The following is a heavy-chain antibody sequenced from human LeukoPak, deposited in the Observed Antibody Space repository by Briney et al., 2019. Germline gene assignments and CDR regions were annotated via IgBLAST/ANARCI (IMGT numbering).Heavy chain of an antibody. CDR2: IKLDGSEK. V-gene: IGHV3-7*03. Sequence: GGSLRLSCVASGFTFGKYWMSWVRQAPGKGLEWVANIKLDGSEKNYVDSVKGRFTISRDNSKNTLYVQVNSLGTEDTAAYYCAKGSYYDSSGSFYFDYWGQGTLVTVSS. CDR3: AKGSYYDSSGSFYFDY. D-gene: IGHD3-22*01. CDR1: GFTFGKYW. J-gene: IGHJ4*02.